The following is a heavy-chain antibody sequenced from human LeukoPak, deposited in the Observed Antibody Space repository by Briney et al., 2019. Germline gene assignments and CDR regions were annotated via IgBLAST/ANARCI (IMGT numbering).Heavy chain of an antibody. CDR1: GGSISSYY. Sequence: PSETLSLTCTVSGGSISSYYWSWIRQPPGKGLEWIGYIYYSGSINYNPSLKSRVTISVDTSKNQFSLKLSSVTAADTAVYYCASYDSRGNFDYWGQGTLVTVSS. V-gene: IGHV4-59*01. J-gene: IGHJ4*02. CDR3: ASYDSRGNFDY. CDR2: IYYSGSI. D-gene: IGHD3-22*01.